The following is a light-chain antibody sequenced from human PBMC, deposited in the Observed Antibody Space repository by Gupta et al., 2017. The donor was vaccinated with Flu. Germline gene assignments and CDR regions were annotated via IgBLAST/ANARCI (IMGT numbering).Light chain of an antibody. V-gene: IGKV3-20*01. CDR2: GAT. CDR3: HHDGTSPRT. Sequence: GTLSLSKGERATLSCRASQSVSSNFLAWYQKKPGQAPRLLVYGATSRAADIPGRFSGSGSGTDFTLTISRLEPEDSAVYYCHHDGTSPRTFGQGTKVEVK. CDR1: QSVSSNF. J-gene: IGKJ1*01.